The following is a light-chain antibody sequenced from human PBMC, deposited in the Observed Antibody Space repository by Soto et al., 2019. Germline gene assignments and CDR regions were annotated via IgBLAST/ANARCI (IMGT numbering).Light chain of an antibody. CDR2: WTS. CDR1: QSVLYSSNNKDT. CDR3: QQYYDLLT. J-gene: IGKJ4*01. Sequence: DILMTQSPDSLAVSLGERPTINCRSIQSVLYSSNNKDTIAWYQQKPGPPPGLLIYWTSTRESGPPGRLSGIWSATYFTLTFISMQAEDAAVYYCQQYYDLLTFGGGTKVVIK. V-gene: IGKV4-1*01.